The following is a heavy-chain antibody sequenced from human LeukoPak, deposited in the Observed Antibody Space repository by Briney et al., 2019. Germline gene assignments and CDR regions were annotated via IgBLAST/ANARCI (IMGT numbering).Heavy chain of an antibody. D-gene: IGHD3-22*01. CDR3: ARVLSSGYYRWFDP. J-gene: IGHJ5*02. V-gene: IGHV4-59*01. Sequence: SETLSLTCTVSGGSISSYYWSWIRQPPGKGLEWIGYIYYSGSTNYNPSLKSRVTISVDTSKNQFCLKLSSVTAADTAVYYCARVLSSGYYRWFDPWGQGTLVTVSS. CDR2: IYYSGST. CDR1: GGSISSYY.